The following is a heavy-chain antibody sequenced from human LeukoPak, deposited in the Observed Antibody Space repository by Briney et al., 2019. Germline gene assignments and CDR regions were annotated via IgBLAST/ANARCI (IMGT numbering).Heavy chain of an antibody. CDR3: ARVGPRGAFDI. J-gene: IGHJ3*02. Sequence: ASVKVSCKASGYTFTSYYMHWVRQAPGQGLEWMGIINPSGGSTSYAQKFQGRVTMTRDTSTSTVYMELSSLRSEDTAVCYCARVGPRGAFDIWGQGTMVTVSS. CDR2: INPSGGST. V-gene: IGHV1-46*01. CDR1: GYTFTSYY.